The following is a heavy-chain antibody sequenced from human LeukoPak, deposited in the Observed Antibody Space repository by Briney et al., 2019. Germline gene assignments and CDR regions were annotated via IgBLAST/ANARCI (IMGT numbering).Heavy chain of an antibody. Sequence: GASVKVSCKASGYTFTGYYVHWLRQAPGQGLEWMGRIDPNSGGTNSAQKFQVRVTMTRDTSISTAYMELSRLRSDDTAVYYCARDPGGEDVWGKGTTVTVSS. V-gene: IGHV1-2*06. CDR1: GYTFTGYY. CDR3: ARDPGGEDV. J-gene: IGHJ6*04. CDR2: IDPNSGGT. D-gene: IGHD2-21*01.